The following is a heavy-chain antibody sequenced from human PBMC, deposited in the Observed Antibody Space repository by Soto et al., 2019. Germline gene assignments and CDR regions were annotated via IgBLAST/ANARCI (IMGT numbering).Heavy chain of an antibody. CDR1: GGSISSGGYS. J-gene: IGHJ4*02. D-gene: IGHD4-17*01. Sequence: SETLSLTCAVSGGSISSGGYSWSWIRQPPGKGLEWIGYMYHSGSTYYNPSLKSRVTISIDRSNKHLSLHLSSVTAADTAVYYCARQKVSRFYGEVDFFDYWGLGTLVTAPQ. V-gene: IGHV4-30-2*01. CDR2: MYHSGST. CDR3: ARQKVSRFYGEVDFFDY.